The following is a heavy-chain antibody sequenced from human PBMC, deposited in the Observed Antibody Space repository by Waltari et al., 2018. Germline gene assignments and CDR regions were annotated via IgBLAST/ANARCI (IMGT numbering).Heavy chain of an antibody. V-gene: IGHV3-48*03. CDR3: AREPYFGYYYYGMDV. D-gene: IGHD3-10*01. J-gene: IGHJ6*02. CDR2: ISSSGSTI. Sequence: EVQLVESGGGLVQPGGSLRLSCAASGFTFSSYEMNWVRQAPGKGLEWVSYISSSGSTIYYADSVKGRFTISRDNAKNTLYLQMNSLRAEDTAVYYCAREPYFGYYYYGMDVWGQGTTVTVSS. CDR1: GFTFSSYE.